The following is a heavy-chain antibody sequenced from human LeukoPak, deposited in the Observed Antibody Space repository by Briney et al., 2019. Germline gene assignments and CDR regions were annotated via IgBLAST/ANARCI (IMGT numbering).Heavy chain of an antibody. D-gene: IGHD2-2*02. CDR1: GFTFSSYA. Sequence: GGSLRLSCAASGFTFSSYAMHWVRQAPGKGLEWVAVISYDGSNKYYADSVKGRFTISRDNSKNTLYLQMNSLRAEDTAVYYCARDSCSSTSCYTNWFDPWGQGTLVTVSP. J-gene: IGHJ5*02. V-gene: IGHV3-30-3*01. CDR2: ISYDGSNK. CDR3: ARDSCSSTSCYTNWFDP.